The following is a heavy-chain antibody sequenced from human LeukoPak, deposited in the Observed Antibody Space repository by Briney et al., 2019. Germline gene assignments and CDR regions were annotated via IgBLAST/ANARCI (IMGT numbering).Heavy chain of an antibody. CDR3: ARDLGQYYDTSDNWFDP. V-gene: IGHV3-15*05. CDR2: IKSKTDGGTT. J-gene: IGHJ5*02. D-gene: IGHD3-22*01. Sequence: GGSLRLSCAASRFTFSNAWMSWVRQAPGKGLEWVGRIKSKTDGGTTDYAAPVKGRFTISRDDSKNTLYLQMNSLRAEDTAVYYCARDLGQYYDTSDNWFDPWGQGTLVTVSS. CDR1: RFTFSNAW.